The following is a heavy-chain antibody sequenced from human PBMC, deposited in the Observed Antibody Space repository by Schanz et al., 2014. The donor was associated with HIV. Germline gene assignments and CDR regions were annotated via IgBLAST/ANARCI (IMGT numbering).Heavy chain of an antibody. J-gene: IGHJ5*02. V-gene: IGHV3-30*04. CDR1: GFTFSNYP. CDR3: VRDAGAQWLDGDNWFDP. Sequence: QVHLVESGGGVVQPGGSLRLSCAASGFTFSNYPMHWVRQAPGKGLEWVAIIWYDGSNRYYADSVKGRFTISRDNSKNTVSLQMNSLRSEDTAVYYCVRDAGAQWLDGDNWFDPWGQGTLVTVSS. CDR2: IWYDGSNR. D-gene: IGHD6-19*01.